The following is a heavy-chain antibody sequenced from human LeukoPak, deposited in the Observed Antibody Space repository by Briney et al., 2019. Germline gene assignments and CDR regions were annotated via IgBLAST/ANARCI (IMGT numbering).Heavy chain of an antibody. J-gene: IGHJ4*02. CDR2: IYYSGST. Sequence: SETLSLTCTVSGGSISSSSYYWGWIRQPPGKGLEWIGSIYYSGSTYYNPSLKSRVTISVDTSKNQFSLKLSSVTAADTAVYYCAGSIAARLDYWGQGTLVTVSS. CDR1: GGSISSSSYY. V-gene: IGHV4-39*01. CDR3: AGSIAARLDY. D-gene: IGHD6-6*01.